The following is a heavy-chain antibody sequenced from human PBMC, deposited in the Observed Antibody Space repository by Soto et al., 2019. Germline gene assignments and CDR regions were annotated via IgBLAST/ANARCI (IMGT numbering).Heavy chain of an antibody. D-gene: IGHD5-18*01. CDR3: VSDRGYGHASVPYS. Sequence: QAQLVESGGGVVQPGRSLRLSCAASGFAFSSYGMHWVRQAPGTGLEWVAVISYDGSLQHYADSVNGRFTISRDNSKNMVLLQMSSLRAEDTAVYYCVSDRGYGHASVPYSWGQVTLVSVSS. CDR2: ISYDGSLQ. CDR1: GFAFSSYG. V-gene: IGHV3-30*03. J-gene: IGHJ4*02.